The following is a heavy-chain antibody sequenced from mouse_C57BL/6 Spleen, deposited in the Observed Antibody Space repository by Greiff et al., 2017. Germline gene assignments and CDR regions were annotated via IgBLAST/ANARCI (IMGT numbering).Heavy chain of an antibody. CDR3: ARGIWGSSSAWFAY. Sequence: EVKLMESGPGLVKPSQSLSLTCSVTGYSITSGYYWNWIRQFPGNKLEWMGYISYDGSNNYNPSLKNRISITRDTSKNQFFLKLNSVTTEDTATYYCARGIWGSSSAWFAYWGQGTLVTVSA. CDR2: ISYDGSN. V-gene: IGHV3-6*01. J-gene: IGHJ3*01. D-gene: IGHD1-1*01. CDR1: GYSITSGYY.